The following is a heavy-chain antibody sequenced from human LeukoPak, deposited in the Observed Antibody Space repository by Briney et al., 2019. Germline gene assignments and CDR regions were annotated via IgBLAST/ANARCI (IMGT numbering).Heavy chain of an antibody. V-gene: IGHV3-33*06. CDR3: VKVTGDYYDTSGAFDY. CDR1: GFIFSSYG. J-gene: IGHJ4*02. CDR2: IWHDGSND. D-gene: IGHD3-22*01. Sequence: GGSLRLSCAASGFIFSSYGMHWVRQAPGKGLEWVARIWHDGSNDDYADSVKGRFTISRDNSKNTLYLQMNSMRAEDTAIYYCVKVTGDYYDTSGAFDYWGQGTLVTVSS.